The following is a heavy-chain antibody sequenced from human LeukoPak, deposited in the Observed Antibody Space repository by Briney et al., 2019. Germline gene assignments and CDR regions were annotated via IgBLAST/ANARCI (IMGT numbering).Heavy chain of an antibody. Sequence: ASVKVSCKASGYTFTSYAMNWVRQAPGQGLEWMGWINTNTGNPTYAQGFTGRFVFSLDTSVSTAYLQISSLKAEDTAVYYCARELLDYYYYGMDVWGQGTTVTASS. CDR3: ARELLDYYYYGMDV. D-gene: IGHD2-15*01. CDR1: GYTFTSYA. J-gene: IGHJ6*02. V-gene: IGHV7-4-1*02. CDR2: INTNTGNP.